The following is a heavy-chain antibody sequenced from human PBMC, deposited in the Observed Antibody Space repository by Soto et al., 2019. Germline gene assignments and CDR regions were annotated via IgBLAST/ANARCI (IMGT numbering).Heavy chain of an antibody. CDR1: GGSFSGYY. J-gene: IGHJ4*02. V-gene: IGHV4-34*01. D-gene: IGHD2-15*01. CDR3: AREGYCSGGSCYSRTLDY. CDR2: INHSGST. Sequence: PSETLSLTCAVYGGSFSGYYWSWIRQPPGKGLEWIGEINHSGSTNYNPSLKSRVTISVDTSKNQFSLKLSSVTAADTAVYYCAREGYCSGGSCYSRTLDYWGQGTLVTVYS.